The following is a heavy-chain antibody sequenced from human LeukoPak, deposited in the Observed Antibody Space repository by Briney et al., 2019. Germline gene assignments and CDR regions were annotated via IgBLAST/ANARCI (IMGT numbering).Heavy chain of an antibody. V-gene: IGHV1-18*01. CDR1: GYTFTSYG. Sequence: GASVKVSCKASGYTFTSYGISWVRQAPGQGLEWMGWISAYNGNTNYAHKLQGRVTMTTDTSTSTAYMELRSLRSDDTAVYYCARRLLYYYDSSGYPDYWGQGTLVTVSS. J-gene: IGHJ4*02. CDR2: ISAYNGNT. D-gene: IGHD3-22*01. CDR3: ARRLLYYYDSSGYPDY.